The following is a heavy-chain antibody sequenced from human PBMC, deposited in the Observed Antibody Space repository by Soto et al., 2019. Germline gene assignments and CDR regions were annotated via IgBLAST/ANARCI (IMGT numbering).Heavy chain of an antibody. J-gene: IGHJ6*02. V-gene: IGHV3-74*01. D-gene: IGHD4-17*01. CDR2: INSDGSST. Sequence: GGSLRLSCAASGFTFSTYWMHWVRQAPGKGLVWVSRINSDGSSTSYADSVKGRFTISRDNAKNTLYLQMNSLRAEDTAVYYCARAVTRTRNGMDVWGQGTTVTVSS. CDR1: GFTFSTYW. CDR3: ARAVTRTRNGMDV.